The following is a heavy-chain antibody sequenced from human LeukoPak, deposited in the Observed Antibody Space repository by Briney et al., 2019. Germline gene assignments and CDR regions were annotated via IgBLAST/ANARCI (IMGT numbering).Heavy chain of an antibody. CDR2: INAGNGNT. CDR3: ARAGGSGSGYSSGWYYDY. J-gene: IGHJ4*02. Sequence: GASVKVSCKASGYTFTSYAMHWVRQAPGQRLEWMGWINAGNGNTKYSQKFQGRVTITRDTSASTAYMELSSLRSEDTAVYYRARAGGSGSGYSSGWYYDYWGQGTLVTVSS. D-gene: IGHD6-19*01. V-gene: IGHV1-3*01. CDR1: GYTFTSYA.